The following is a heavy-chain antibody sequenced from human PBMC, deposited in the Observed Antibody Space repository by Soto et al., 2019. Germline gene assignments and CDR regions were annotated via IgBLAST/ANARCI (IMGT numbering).Heavy chain of an antibody. CDR1: GGSVSSGSYY. J-gene: IGHJ4*02. V-gene: IGHV4-61*01. CDR3: ARVFPASSGSYQRYFDY. D-gene: IGHD1-26*01. CDR2: IYYSGST. Sequence: QVQLQESGPGLVKPSETLSLTCTVSGGSVSSGSYYWSWIRQPPGKGLEWIGYIYYSGSTNYNPSLKSRVTISVDTSKNQFSLKLSSVTAADTAVYYCARVFPASSGSYQRYFDYWGQGTLVTVSS.